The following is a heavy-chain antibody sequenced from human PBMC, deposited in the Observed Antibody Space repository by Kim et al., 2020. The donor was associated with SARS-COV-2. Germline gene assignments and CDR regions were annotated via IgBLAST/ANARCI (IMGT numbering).Heavy chain of an antibody. Sequence: GSLRLSCAFYGGSFSGYYWSWIRQPPGKGLEWIGEINHSGSTNYNPSLKSRVTISEDTSKNQFSLKLSSVTAADTAMYYCAIGLQRGSYYHHWGHGTLV. CDR2: INHSGST. CDR1: GGSFSGYY. CDR3: AIGLQRGSYYHH. V-gene: IGHV4-34*01. D-gene: IGHD3-16*01. J-gene: IGHJ1*01.